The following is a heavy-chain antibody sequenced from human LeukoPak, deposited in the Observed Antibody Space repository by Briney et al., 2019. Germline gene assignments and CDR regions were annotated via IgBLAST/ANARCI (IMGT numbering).Heavy chain of an antibody. D-gene: IGHD3-22*01. CDR2: ISGSGDIT. CDR1: GFTFSSYA. CDR3: ARDPYDSSGFALDY. Sequence: GGSLRLSCAASGFTFSSYAMSWVRQSPGKGLEWVSAISGSGDITYYADSVKGRFTVSRDNSKNTLFLQMNSLRAEDTAVYYCARDPYDSSGFALDYWGQGTLVTVSS. V-gene: IGHV3-23*01. J-gene: IGHJ4*02.